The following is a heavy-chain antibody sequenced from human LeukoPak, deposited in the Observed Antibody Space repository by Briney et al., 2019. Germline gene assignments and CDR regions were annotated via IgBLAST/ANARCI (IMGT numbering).Heavy chain of an antibody. J-gene: IGHJ4*02. CDR2: ISYDGSNK. CDR1: GFTFSSYG. V-gene: IGHV3-30*18. CDR3: AKDGRGRGNAWLSFGVRQHYYFDY. Sequence: PGGSLRLSCAASGFTFSSYGMHWVRQAPGKGLEWVAVISYDGSNKYYADSVKGRFTISRDNSKNTLYLQMNSLRAEDTAVYYCAKDGRGRGNAWLSFGVRQHYYFDYWGQGTLVTVSS. D-gene: IGHD3-10*01.